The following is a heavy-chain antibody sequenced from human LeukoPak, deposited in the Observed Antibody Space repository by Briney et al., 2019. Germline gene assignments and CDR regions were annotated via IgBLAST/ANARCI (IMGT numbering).Heavy chain of an antibody. CDR3: ARQGGGFWYFDL. CDR2: IYYSGST. J-gene: IGHJ2*01. V-gene: IGHV4-59*08. D-gene: IGHD6-25*01. CDR1: GGSISSYY. Sequence: SETLSLTCTVSGGSISSYYWSWIRQPPGKGLERIGYIYYSGSTNYNPSLKSRVTISVDTSKNQFSLKLSSVTAADTAVYYCARQGGGFWYFDLWGRGTLVTVSS.